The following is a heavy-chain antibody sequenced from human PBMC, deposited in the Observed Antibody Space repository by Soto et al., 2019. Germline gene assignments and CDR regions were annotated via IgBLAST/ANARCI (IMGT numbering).Heavy chain of an antibody. J-gene: IGHJ4*02. D-gene: IGHD6-13*01. V-gene: IGHV3-53*01. CDR3: ARGGGAAADFDC. Sequence: GGSLRLSCAASGFIVSSNYMTWVRQAPGKGLEWVSIIYSGGSTYYADSVKGRFTISRDNAKNSLYLQMNSLRAEDTAVYYCARGGGAAADFDCWGQGTLVTVSS. CDR2: IYSGGST. CDR1: GFIVSSNY.